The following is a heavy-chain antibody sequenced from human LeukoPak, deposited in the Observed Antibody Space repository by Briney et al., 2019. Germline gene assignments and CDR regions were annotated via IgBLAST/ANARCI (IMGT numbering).Heavy chain of an antibody. CDR2: IYSGGSA. D-gene: IGHD1-14*01. CDR3: VRKPSTPDDY. Sequence: GGSLRLSCAASGFTVSTNYMSWVRQAPGKGLEWVSVIYSGGSAYYADSVEGRFTMSRDNSRNTLYLQMNSLRAEDTAVYYSVRKPSTPDDYWGQGTLVTVSS. V-gene: IGHV3-66*01. J-gene: IGHJ4*02. CDR1: GFTVSTNY.